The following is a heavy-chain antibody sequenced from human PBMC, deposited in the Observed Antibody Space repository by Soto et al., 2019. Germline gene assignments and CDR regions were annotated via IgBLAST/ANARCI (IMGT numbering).Heavy chain of an antibody. CDR1: ADTFNSYS. CDR2: ITPVFGTA. Sequence: QVHLVQSGAEVKKPGSSVKVSCKASADTFNSYSLSWLRQAPGQRLEWMGGITPVFGTADYAQSFEDRLTITADDSPSTVYMELSSLRSDDTAVYYCARSLEGTTVTNWFDPWGQGALVTVSS. D-gene: IGHD4-17*01. V-gene: IGHV1-69*01. J-gene: IGHJ5*02. CDR3: ARSLEGTTVTNWFDP.